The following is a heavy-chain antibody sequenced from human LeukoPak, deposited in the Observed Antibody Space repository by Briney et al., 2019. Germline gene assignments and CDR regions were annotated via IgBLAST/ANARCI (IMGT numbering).Heavy chain of an antibody. CDR1: GFTFRDYY. V-gene: IGHV3-11*01. Sequence: GGSLRLSCAASGFTFRDYYMSWIRQAPGKGLEWVSYISSSGSTIYYADPVKGRFTISRDNAKNSLYLQMNSLRAEDTAVYYCAKPSYYYYGMDVWGQGTTVTVSS. J-gene: IGHJ6*02. CDR2: ISSSGSTI. D-gene: IGHD1-14*01. CDR3: AKPSYYYYGMDV.